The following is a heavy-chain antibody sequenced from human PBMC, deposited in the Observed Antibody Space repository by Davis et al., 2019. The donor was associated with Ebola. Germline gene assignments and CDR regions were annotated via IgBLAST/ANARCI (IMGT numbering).Heavy chain of an antibody. V-gene: IGHV4-34*01. CDR3: ARGRDYYGSGSYYRSYYYYGMDV. CDR2: INHSGST. Sequence: SETLSLTCAVYGGSFSGYYWSWIRQPPGKGLEWIGEINHSGSTNYNPSLKSRVTISVDTSKNQFSLKLSSVTAADTAVYYCARGRDYYGSGSYYRSYYYYGMDVWGQGTTVTASS. D-gene: IGHD3-10*01. J-gene: IGHJ6*02. CDR1: GGSFSGYY.